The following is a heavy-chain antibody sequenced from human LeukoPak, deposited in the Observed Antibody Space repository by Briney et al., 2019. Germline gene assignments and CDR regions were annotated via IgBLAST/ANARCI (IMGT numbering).Heavy chain of an antibody. CDR2: IWYDGSNK. D-gene: IGHD2-21*02. V-gene: IGHV3-33*01. CDR1: GFIFSHYG. Sequence: GGSLRLSCAASGFIFSHYGMHWVRQAPGKGLEWVAVIWYDGSNKYYADSVKGRFTISRDNSKNTLYLQTNSLRAEDTAVYYCARDYYCGGDCYPAYWGQGTLVTVSS. J-gene: IGHJ4*02. CDR3: ARDYYCGGDCYPAY.